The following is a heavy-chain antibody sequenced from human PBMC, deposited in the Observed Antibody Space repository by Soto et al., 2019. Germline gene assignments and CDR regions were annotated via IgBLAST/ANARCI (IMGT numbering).Heavy chain of an antibody. CDR2: IWYDGSNK. V-gene: IGHV3-33*01. Sequence: QVQLVESGGGVVQPGRSLRLSCAASGFTFSSYGMHWVRQAPGKGLEWVAVIWYDGSNKYYADSVKGRFTISRDNSKNTLYLQMNSLRAEDRAVYYCARGSMVRRVGYYYMGVLGEGTTVTVSS. CDR3: ARGSMVRRVGYYYMGV. J-gene: IGHJ6*03. CDR1: GFTFSSYG. D-gene: IGHD3-10*01.